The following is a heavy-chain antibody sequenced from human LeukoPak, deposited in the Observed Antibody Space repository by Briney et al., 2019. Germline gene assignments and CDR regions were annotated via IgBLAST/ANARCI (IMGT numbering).Heavy chain of an antibody. Sequence: PGGTLRLSCAASGFTFSNYAMSWVRQAPGKGLEWVSGISGSGDRTYYADSVKGRFSISRDKSKNTLYVQMNSLRAEDTAVCYCAKGSIVGATSYYYMDVWGKGTTVTISS. J-gene: IGHJ6*03. V-gene: IGHV3-23*01. D-gene: IGHD1-26*01. CDR2: ISGSGDRT. CDR3: AKGSIVGATSYYYMDV. CDR1: GFTFSNYA.